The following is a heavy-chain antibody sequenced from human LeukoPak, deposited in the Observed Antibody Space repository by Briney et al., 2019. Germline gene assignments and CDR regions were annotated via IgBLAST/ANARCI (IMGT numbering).Heavy chain of an antibody. V-gene: IGHV3-66*01. CDR3: ARDPWHGSTTLH. J-gene: IGHJ4*02. CDR1: GFSISSGY. CDR2: LYSDDSA. D-gene: IGHD1-26*01. Sequence: GGSLRLSCVASGFSISSGYMTWARQAPGKALEWVSLLYSDDSAYYPDSVKGRFTISRDNSKSTLHLQMDTLRTEDTAMYYCARDPWHGSTTLHWGQGIMVTVSS.